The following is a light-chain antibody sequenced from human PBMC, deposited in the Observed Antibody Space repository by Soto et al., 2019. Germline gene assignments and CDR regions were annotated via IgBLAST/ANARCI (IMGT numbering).Light chain of an antibody. Sequence: QSVLTQPASVSRSPGESITISCTGTSSDVGGYNSVSWYQHHPGKAPKLMLYDVSNRPSGVSNRFSGSKSGNTASLTISGLQAEDEADYYCSSYTSSSTPDVFGTGTKVTVL. V-gene: IGLV2-14*03. CDR2: DVS. CDR1: SSDVGGYNS. J-gene: IGLJ1*01. CDR3: SSYTSSSTPDV.